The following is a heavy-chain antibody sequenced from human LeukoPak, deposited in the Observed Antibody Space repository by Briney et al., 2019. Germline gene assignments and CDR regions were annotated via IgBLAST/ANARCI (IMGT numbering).Heavy chain of an antibody. CDR1: GGSISSRTYY. CDR2: IYSSGSS. Sequence: SESLSLTCTVSGGSISSRTYYWGWIRQPPGKGLEGIGGIYSSGSSYYNPSLKSRVTISVDTSKNQFSLKLSSVTAADTAVYYCARHGADIVVVPSGSIVYWGQGTLVTVSS. J-gene: IGHJ4*02. D-gene: IGHD2-2*01. CDR3: ARHGADIVVVPSGSIVY. V-gene: IGHV4-39*01.